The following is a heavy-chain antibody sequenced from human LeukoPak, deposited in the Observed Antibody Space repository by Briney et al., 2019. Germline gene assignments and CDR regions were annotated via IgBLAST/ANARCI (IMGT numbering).Heavy chain of an antibody. CDR2: INPNDGST. V-gene: IGHV1-46*01. Sequence: ASVKVSRKTSGYTFTDYYIHWVRQAPGQGLEWMGIINPNDGSTNLAQNFQGRVTMTGDTSTTTVYMELSSLTSDDTAVYYCARDKDAPGYTYGWRQFYSGVDVWGQGTTVTVSS. CDR1: GYTFTDYY. J-gene: IGHJ6*02. D-gene: IGHD5-12*01. CDR3: ARDKDAPGYTYGWRQFYSGVDV.